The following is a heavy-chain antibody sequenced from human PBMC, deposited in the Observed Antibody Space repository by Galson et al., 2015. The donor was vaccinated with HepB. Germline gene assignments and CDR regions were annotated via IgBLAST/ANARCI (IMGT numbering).Heavy chain of an antibody. CDR2: ISYDGSNK. CDR3: AREPYSSSWYLPKHYYYYYGMDV. CDR1: GFTFSSYA. V-gene: IGHV3-30*04. Sequence: SLRLSCAASGFTFSSYAMHWVRQAPGKGLEWVAVISYDGSNKYYADSVKGRFTISGDNSKNTLYLQMNSLRAEDTAVYYCAREPYSSSWYLPKHYYYYYGMDVWGQGTTVTVSS. D-gene: IGHD6-13*01. J-gene: IGHJ6*02.